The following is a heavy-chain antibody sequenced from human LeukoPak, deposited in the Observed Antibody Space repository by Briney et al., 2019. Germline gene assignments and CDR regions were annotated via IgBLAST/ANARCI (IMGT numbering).Heavy chain of an antibody. CDR3: AKGSRLREGGSYRF. Sequence: SVKVSCKASGGIFSSYAINWVRQAPGQGLEWMGRIITIFGSANYAQKFQGRVTITADKSTRTAYMELSSLRSEDTALYYCAKGSRLREGGSYRFWGQGTLVTVSS. CDR2: IITIFGSA. J-gene: IGHJ4*02. CDR1: GGIFSSYA. D-gene: IGHD3-16*02. V-gene: IGHV1-69*06.